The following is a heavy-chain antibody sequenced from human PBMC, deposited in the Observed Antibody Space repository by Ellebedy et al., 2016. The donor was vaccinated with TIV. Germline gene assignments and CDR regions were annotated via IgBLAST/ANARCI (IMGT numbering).Heavy chain of an antibody. J-gene: IGHJ4*02. CDR2: MSGSAGRI. CDR3: AKTFGELLTSSFDY. Sequence: GESLKISXAASGFTVSTYAMSWVRQAPGKGLEWVSGMSGSAGRISYADSVKGRFAISRDNSKNTLYLQMDSLRAEDTAVYYCAKTFGELLTSSFDYWGQGTLVTVSS. D-gene: IGHD3-10*01. V-gene: IGHV3-23*01. CDR1: GFTVSTYA.